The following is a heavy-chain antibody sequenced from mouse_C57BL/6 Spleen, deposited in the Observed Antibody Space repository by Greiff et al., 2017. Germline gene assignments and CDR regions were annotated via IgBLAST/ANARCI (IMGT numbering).Heavy chain of an antibody. CDR3: VRESSSYWDFDV. D-gene: IGHD1-1*01. Sequence: EVQLVESGGGLVPPKGSLKLSCAASGFTFNTYAMHWVRQAPGKGLEWVARIRSKSSNYATYYADSVKDRFTISSDDSPSMLFLQMNNLKTEDTAMYYCVRESSSYWDFDVWGTGTTVTVSS. V-gene: IGHV10-3*01. CDR2: IRSKSSNYAT. J-gene: IGHJ1*03. CDR1: GFTFNTYA.